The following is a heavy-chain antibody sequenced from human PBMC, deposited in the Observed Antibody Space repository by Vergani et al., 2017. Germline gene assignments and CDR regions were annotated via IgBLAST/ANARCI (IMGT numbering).Heavy chain of an antibody. CDR2: IYVSGIT. V-gene: IGHV4-61*02. CDR3: ARDNKQLRPRAFDR. CDR1: GAPINNDFYY. J-gene: IGHJ3*01. Sequence: QVQLQESGPGLVKPSQTLSLTCTVSGAPINNDFYYWHWIRQPAGKGLEWIGRIYVSGITDYNSSLQSRVSMSVDTSKNQFSLTLTSVTAADTAVYYCARDNKQLRPRAFDRWGQGTMVTVSS. D-gene: IGHD4-23*01.